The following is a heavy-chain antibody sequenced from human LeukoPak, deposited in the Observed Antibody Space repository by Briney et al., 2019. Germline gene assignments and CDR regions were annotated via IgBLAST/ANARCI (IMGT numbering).Heavy chain of an antibody. Sequence: GESLKISCKASGYSFTTSWIAWVRQMPGKGLEWLGSIHPGDFDTRYSPSFQGQVTISADTSINTAYLQLSSLKASDTAIYYCARLKMATGHVDYWGQGTLVTVSS. V-gene: IGHV5-51*01. D-gene: IGHD5-24*01. J-gene: IGHJ4*02. CDR3: ARLKMATGHVDY. CDR2: IHPGDFDT. CDR1: GYSFTTSW.